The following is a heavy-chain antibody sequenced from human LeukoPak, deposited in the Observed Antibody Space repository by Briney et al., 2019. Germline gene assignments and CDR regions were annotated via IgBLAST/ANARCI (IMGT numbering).Heavy chain of an antibody. V-gene: IGHV4-39*01. CDR3: ARVQMVYAFDI. D-gene: IGHD6-13*01. Sequence: SETLSLTCTVSGGSISSSCYFWGRIRQPPGTGLEWIGSIYYGGSTYYSPSLRSRVTISVDTSKNQFSLNLSSVTAADTAVYYCARVQMVYAFDIWGQGTMVTVSS. CDR1: GGSISSSCYF. CDR2: IYYGGST. J-gene: IGHJ3*02.